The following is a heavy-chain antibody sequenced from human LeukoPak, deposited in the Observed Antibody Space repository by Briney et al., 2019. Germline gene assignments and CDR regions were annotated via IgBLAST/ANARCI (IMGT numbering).Heavy chain of an antibody. V-gene: IGHV3-74*01. CDR1: GLALSAYN. Sequence: GGSLRLSCAASGLALSAYNMQWVRQVPRKGLVWVSRISTDGYTTDYADFVQGRFTASRDNTKNTWSLEMNSLRAEDTAVYYCVVGGSPGYWGQGTLVTVSS. J-gene: IGHJ4*02. CDR2: ISTDGYTT. D-gene: IGHD2-15*01. CDR3: VVGGSPGY.